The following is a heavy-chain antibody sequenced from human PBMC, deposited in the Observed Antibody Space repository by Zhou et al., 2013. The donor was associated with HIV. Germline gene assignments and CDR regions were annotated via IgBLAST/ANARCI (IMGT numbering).Heavy chain of an antibody. J-gene: IGHJ5*02. D-gene: IGHD4-17*01. Sequence: QVQLVQSGAELKKPGASVKVSCKASGYTFTAYTICWVRQAPGQGLEWMGWISPYNGNTNYGQKLQGRVTMTTDTSTSTAYMELRSLRSDDTAVYYCARAEDQYGDHNWFDPWGQGTLVTVSS. CDR2: ISPYNGNT. CDR1: GYTFTAYT. CDR3: ARAEDQYGDHNWFDP. V-gene: IGHV1-18*01.